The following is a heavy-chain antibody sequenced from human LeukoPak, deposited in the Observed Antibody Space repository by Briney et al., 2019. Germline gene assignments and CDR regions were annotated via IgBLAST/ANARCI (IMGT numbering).Heavy chain of an antibody. V-gene: IGHV3-9*01. J-gene: IGHJ6*02. CDR3: AKGRRSLYYYYGMDV. Sequence: PGGSLRLSCAASGFTFDDYAMHWVRQAPGKGLEWVSGISWNSGSIGYADSVKGRFTISRDNAKNSLYLQMNSLRAEDTASYYCAKGRRSLYYYYGMDVWGQGTTVTVSS. CDR1: GFTFDDYA. CDR2: ISWNSGSI. D-gene: IGHD2-15*01.